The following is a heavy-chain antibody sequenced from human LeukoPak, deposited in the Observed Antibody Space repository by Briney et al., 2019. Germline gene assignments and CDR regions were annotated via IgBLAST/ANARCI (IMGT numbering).Heavy chain of an antibody. CDR2: IIPILGIA. D-gene: IGHD3-10*01. CDR3: ARDLRATMVRGVTGAFDI. CDR1: GGTFSSYA. V-gene: IGHV1-69*04. Sequence: ASVKVSCKASGGTFSSYAISWVRQAPGQGLEWMGRIIPILGIANYAQKFQGRVTITADKSTSTAYMELSSLRSEDTAVYYCARDLRATMVRGVTGAFDIWGQGTMVTVSS. J-gene: IGHJ3*02.